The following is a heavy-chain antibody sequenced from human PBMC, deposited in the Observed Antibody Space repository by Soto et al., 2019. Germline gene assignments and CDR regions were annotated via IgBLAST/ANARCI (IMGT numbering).Heavy chain of an antibody. J-gene: IGHJ5*02. CDR3: VRSGTARLLRHSWFDT. Sequence: EVQLVESGGGLVKPGGSLRLSCAASGFTFNTYDMNWVGQAPGKGLEWVSSITTSSAYTYYADSLKGRITISRDNAKNSLCLQMNSLRAEDTAVYYCVRSGTARLLRHSWFDTWGQGTLVTVSS. V-gene: IGHV3-21*01. CDR2: ITTSSAYT. D-gene: IGHD2-21*01. CDR1: GFTFNTYD.